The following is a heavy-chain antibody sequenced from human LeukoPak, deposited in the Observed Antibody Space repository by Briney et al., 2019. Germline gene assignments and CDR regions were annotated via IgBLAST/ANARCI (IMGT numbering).Heavy chain of an antibody. Sequence: ASVKVSCKVSGYSLTELSMRWVRQAPGKGLEWMGGFDPDDGETPLFAQKFQGRVSMTEDTSTDTAYMELSSLSPEDTAVYYCATGTIYCSSCSGDYWGQGTLVTVSS. CDR3: ATGTIYCSSCSGDY. CDR2: FDPDDGET. V-gene: IGHV1-24*01. J-gene: IGHJ4*02. CDR1: GYSLTELS. D-gene: IGHD2-2*01.